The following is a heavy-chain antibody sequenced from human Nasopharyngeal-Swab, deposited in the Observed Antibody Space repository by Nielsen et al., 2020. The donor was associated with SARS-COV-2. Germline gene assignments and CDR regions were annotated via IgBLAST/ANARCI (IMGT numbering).Heavy chain of an antibody. CDR2: INHSGST. V-gene: IGHV4-34*01. J-gene: IGHJ5*02. CDR3: ARGRIGGVIGNWFDP. D-gene: IGHD3-16*02. Sequence: RQPPGKGLEWIGEINHSGSTNYNPSLKSRVTISVDTSKNQFSLKLSSVTAADTAVYYCARGRIGGVIGNWFDPWGQGTLVTVSS.